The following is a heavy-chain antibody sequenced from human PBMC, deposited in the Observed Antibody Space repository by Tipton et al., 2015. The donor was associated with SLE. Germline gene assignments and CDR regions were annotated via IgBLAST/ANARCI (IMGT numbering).Heavy chain of an antibody. V-gene: IGHV3-7*01. CDR1: GFTFSSYW. D-gene: IGHD3-9*01. J-gene: IGHJ4*02. CDR3: AREHILTGYPIDY. CDR2: IKQDGSEK. Sequence: AVSGFTFSSYWMSWVRQAPGKGLEWVANIKQDGSEKYYVDSVKGRFTISRDNAKNSLYLQMNSLRAEDTAVYYCAREHILTGYPIDYWGQGTLVTVSS.